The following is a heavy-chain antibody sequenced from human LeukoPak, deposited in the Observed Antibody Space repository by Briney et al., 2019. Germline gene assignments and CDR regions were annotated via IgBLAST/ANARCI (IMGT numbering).Heavy chain of an antibody. D-gene: IGHD5-24*01. CDR2: ISGSGSST. J-gene: IGHJ4*02. V-gene: IGHV3-23*01. CDR3: AKRDGYNSNPLKD. CDR1: GFTFSVYE. Sequence: LPGGSLGLSCAASGFTFSVYEMNWVRQAPGKGLEWVSAISGSGSSTYYADSVKGRFTISRDNSKNTLYLQTNSLRAEDTALYYCAKRDGYNSNPLKDWGQGTLVTVSS.